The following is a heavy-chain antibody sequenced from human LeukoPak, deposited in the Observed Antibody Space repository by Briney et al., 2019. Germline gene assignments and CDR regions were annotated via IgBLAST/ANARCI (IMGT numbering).Heavy chain of an antibody. CDR1: GFIFSSYS. CDR2: ISSSSSYI. V-gene: IGHV3-21*01. J-gene: IGHJ5*02. D-gene: IGHD5-18*01. CDR3: ATPTWDTAMIAS. Sequence: GGSLRLSCAASGFIFSSYSMNWVRQAPGKGLEWVSSISSSSSYIYYADSVKGRFTISRDNAKSSLYLQMNSLRAEDTAVYYCATPTWDTAMIASWGQGTLVTVSS.